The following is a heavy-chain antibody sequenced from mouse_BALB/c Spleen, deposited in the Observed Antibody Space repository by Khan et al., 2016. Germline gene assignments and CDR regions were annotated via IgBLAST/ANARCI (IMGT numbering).Heavy chain of an antibody. CDR1: GYSFTSYW. D-gene: IGHD1-2*01. V-gene: IGHV1-5*01. Sequence: VQLQQSETVLARPGASVKMSCKASGYSFTSYWMHWVKQRPGQGLEWIGAIFPGTSDTNYNQKFKGKAKLTAVTSASTAYMELSSLTTEDSAVYYCKSLLQPFYAMDYWGQGTTVTVSS. J-gene: IGHJ4*01. CDR3: KSLLQPFYAMDY. CDR2: IFPGTSDT.